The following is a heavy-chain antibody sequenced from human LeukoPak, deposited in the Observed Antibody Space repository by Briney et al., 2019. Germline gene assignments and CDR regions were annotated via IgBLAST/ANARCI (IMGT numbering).Heavy chain of an antibody. CDR3: SGCSGWLLYF. J-gene: IGHJ4*02. CDR1: GITLSSSG. CDR2: LWFDGNNK. D-gene: IGHD3-3*01. V-gene: IGHV3-33*01. Sequence: GRSLSLSCAASGITLSSSGMHWVRQAPGKGLEWVALLWFDGNNKYYADSVKGRFTISRDDSKNTLYLQMNSLRVEDTAVFYCSGCSGWLLYFWGQGTLVTVSS.